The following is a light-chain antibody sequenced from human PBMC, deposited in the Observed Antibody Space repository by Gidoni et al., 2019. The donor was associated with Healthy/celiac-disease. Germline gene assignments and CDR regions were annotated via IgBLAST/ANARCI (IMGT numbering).Light chain of an antibody. CDR3: QQYNNWLWT. CDR1: QSVSSN. J-gene: IGKJ1*01. CDR2: GAS. V-gene: IGKV3-15*01. Sequence: EIVMTQPPASLSVSPGERATLSCTASQSVSSNLAWYPQKPGQAPRLLIYGASTRATGIPARFSGSGSGTEFTLTISSLQSEDFAVFYCQQYNNWLWTFGQGTKVEIK.